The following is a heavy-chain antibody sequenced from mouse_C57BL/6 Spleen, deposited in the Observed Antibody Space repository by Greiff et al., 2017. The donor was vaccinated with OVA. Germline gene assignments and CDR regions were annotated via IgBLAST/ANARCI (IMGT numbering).Heavy chain of an antibody. J-gene: IGHJ3*01. D-gene: IGHD2-5*01. Sequence: VQLQQSGPELVKPGASVKIPCKASGYTFTDYNMDWVKQSHGKSLEWIGDINPNNGGTIYNQKFKGKATVTVDKSSSTAYMELRSLTSEDTAVYYCASYYSNYAPFADWGQGTLVTVSA. CDR1: GYTFTDYN. CDR2: INPNNGGT. CDR3: ASYYSNYAPFAD. V-gene: IGHV1-18*01.